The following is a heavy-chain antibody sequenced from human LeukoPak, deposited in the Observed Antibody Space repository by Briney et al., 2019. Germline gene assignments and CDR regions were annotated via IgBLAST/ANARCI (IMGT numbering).Heavy chain of an antibody. Sequence: GGSLRLSCAASGFTFSSYSMNWVRQVPGRGLEWVSSISPQGDSTWNADSVKGRFTISRDNAKNSLYLQMNSLSAEDTGVYYCARDFTGESGYAGYWGQGTLLTISS. D-gene: IGHD5-12*01. J-gene: IGHJ4*02. CDR1: GFTFSSYS. CDR2: ISPQGDST. CDR3: ARDFTGESGYAGY. V-gene: IGHV3-21*01.